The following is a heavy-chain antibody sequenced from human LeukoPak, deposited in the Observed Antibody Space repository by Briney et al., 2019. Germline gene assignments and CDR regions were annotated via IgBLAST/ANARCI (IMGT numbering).Heavy chain of an antibody. CDR1: GYMFTNYA. D-gene: IGHD3-10*01. J-gene: IGHJ4*02. CDR3: AREGRPYYYGSDYFNSDY. CDR2: INAGNGNT. Sequence: ASVKVSCKASGYMFTNYALCWVRQAPGQRLEWMGWINAGNGNTKYSQKFQARVSITRDSSASTAYMEMTSLSSEDTAVYYCAREGRPYYYGSDYFNSDYWGQGTLVTVSS. V-gene: IGHV1-3*01.